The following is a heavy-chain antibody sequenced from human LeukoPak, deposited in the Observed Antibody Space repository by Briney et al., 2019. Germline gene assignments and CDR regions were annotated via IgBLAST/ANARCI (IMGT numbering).Heavy chain of an antibody. J-gene: IGHJ4*02. CDR2: IYTSGST. Sequence: PSETLSLTCTVSGGSISSGSYYWSWIRQPAGKGLEWIGRIYTSGSTNYNPSLKSRVTISVDTSKNQFSLKLSSVTAADTAVYYCARDGYSGNDGLWGQGTLVTVSS. CDR3: ARDGYSGNDGL. CDR1: GGSISSGSYY. V-gene: IGHV4-61*02. D-gene: IGHD5-12*01.